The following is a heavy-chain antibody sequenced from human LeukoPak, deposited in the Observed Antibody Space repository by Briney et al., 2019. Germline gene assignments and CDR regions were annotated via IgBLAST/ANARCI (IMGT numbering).Heavy chain of an antibody. CDR1: GYTFTGYY. J-gene: IGHJ6*04. CDR3: ARYGFGESSSYGMDV. V-gene: IGHV1-2*04. CDR2: INPNSGGT. Sequence: ASVKVSCKASGYTFTGYYMHWVRQAPGQGLEWMGWINPNSGGTNYAQKFQGWATMTRDTSISTAYMELSRLRSDDTAVYYCARYGFGESSSYGMDVWGKGTTVTVSS. D-gene: IGHD3-10*01.